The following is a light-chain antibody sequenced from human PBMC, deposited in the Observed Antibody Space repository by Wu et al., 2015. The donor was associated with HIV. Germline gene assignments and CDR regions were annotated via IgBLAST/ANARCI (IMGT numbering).Light chain of an antibody. CDR1: QTISYY. J-gene: IGKJ1*01. CDR3: QKYNTAPWT. CDR2: SAS. Sequence: DIQMTQSPSSLSASVGDRVTITCRASQTISYYLAWYQQKPGRVPELLIYSASTLQSGVPSRFSGSGSGTDFTLTISSLQPEDVATYYCQKYNTAPWTFGQGTKVEMK. V-gene: IGKV1-27*01.